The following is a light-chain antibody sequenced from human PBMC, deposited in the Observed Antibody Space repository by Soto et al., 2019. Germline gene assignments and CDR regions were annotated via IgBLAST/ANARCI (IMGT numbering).Light chain of an antibody. CDR3: QQRSNWPPWT. CDR1: QSVSSY. V-gene: IGKV3-11*01. J-gene: IGKJ1*01. CDR2: DAS. Sequence: EIVLTQSQATLSLSPGERATLSCGASQSVSSYLAWYQQKPGQAPRLLIYDASNRATGIPARFSGSGSGTDFTLTISSLEPEDFAVYYCQQRSNWPPWTFGQGTKVDIK.